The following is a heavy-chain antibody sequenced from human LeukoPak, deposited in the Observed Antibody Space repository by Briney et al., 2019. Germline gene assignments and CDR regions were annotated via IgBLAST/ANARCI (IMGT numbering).Heavy chain of an antibody. Sequence: SQTLSLTCTVSGGSISSGGYYWSRIRQHPGKGPEWIGYIYYSGSTYYNPSLKSRVTISVDTSKNQFSLKLSSVTAADTAVYYCARASGDYYYGMDVWGKGPRSPSPQ. CDR2: IYYSGST. J-gene: IGHJ6*01. D-gene: IGHD4-17*01. V-gene: IGHV4-31*03. CDR1: GGSISSGGYY. CDR3: ARASGDYYYGMDV.